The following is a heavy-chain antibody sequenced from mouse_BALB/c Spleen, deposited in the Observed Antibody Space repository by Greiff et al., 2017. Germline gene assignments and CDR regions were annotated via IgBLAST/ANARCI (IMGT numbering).Heavy chain of an antibody. Sequence: EVQLQESGGGLVQPGGSLRLSCATSGFTFTDYYMSWVRQPPGKALEWLGFIRNKANGYTTEYSASVKGRFTISRDNSQSILYLQMNTLRAEDSATYYCARDVGRNYAMDYWGQGTSVTVSS. CDR1: GFTFTDYY. D-gene: IGHD4-1*01. V-gene: IGHV7-3*02. CDR3: ARDVGRNYAMDY. J-gene: IGHJ4*01. CDR2: IRNKANGYTT.